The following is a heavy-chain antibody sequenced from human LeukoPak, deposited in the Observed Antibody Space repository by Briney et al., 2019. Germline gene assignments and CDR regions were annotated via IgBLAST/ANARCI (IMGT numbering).Heavy chain of an antibody. D-gene: IGHD2/OR15-2a*01. J-gene: IGHJ4*02. CDR2: ISGSGGST. CDR1: GFTFSSYA. Sequence: GGSLRLSCAASGFTFSSYAMSWVRQAPGEGLEWVSAISGSGGSTYYADSVKGRFTISRDNSKNTLYLQMNSLRAEDTAVYYCAKDSTKGRPIAGGYYFDYWGQGTLVTVPS. V-gene: IGHV3-23*01. CDR3: AKDSTKGRPIAGGYYFDY.